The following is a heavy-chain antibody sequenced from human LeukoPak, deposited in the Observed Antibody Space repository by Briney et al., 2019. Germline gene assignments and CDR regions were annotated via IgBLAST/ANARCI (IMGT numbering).Heavy chain of an antibody. CDR3: ARGWGSSWYYFDY. V-gene: IGHV4-59*12. CDR1: GGSISSYY. D-gene: IGHD6-13*01. Sequence: NTSETLSLTCTVSGGSISSYYWSWIRQPPGKGLEWIGYIYYSGSTNYNPSLKSRVTISVDTSKRQFSLKLSSVTAADTAVYYCARGWGSSWYYFDYWGQGTLVTVSS. J-gene: IGHJ4*02. CDR2: IYYSGST.